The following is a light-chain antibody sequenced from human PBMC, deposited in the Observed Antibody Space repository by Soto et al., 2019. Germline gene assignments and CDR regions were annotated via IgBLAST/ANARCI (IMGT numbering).Light chain of an antibody. CDR3: QSYDISLSGRV. Sequence: QAVVTQPPSVSGAPGQRVTISCTGSSSNIGAGYGVHWYQQLPGTAPKLLIYGNNNRPSGVPDRFSGSKSGTSASLAITGLQAEDEADYYCQSYDISLSGRVFGGGTKLTVL. J-gene: IGLJ2*01. CDR1: SSNIGAGYG. CDR2: GNN. V-gene: IGLV1-40*01.